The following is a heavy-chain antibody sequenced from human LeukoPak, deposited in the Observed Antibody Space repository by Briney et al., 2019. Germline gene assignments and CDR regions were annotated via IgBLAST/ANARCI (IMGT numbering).Heavy chain of an antibody. CDR1: GGSISSGSYY. CDR3: ARDRGYPRDYYYYYMDV. V-gene: IGHV4-61*02. D-gene: IGHD5-18*01. J-gene: IGHJ6*03. CDR2: IYTSGST. Sequence: PSETLSLTCTVSGGSISSGSYYWSWIRQPAGKGLEWIGRIYTSGSTNYNPSLKSRVTISVDTSKNQFSLKLSSVTAADTAVYYCARDRGYPRDYYYYYMDVWGKGTTVTVSS.